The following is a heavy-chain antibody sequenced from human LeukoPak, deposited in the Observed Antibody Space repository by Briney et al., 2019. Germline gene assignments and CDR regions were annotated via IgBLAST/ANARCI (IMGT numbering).Heavy chain of an antibody. V-gene: IGHV1-2*02. Sequence: ASVKVSCKASGYTFTGFYIHWVRQAPGQGLEWMGWINPDSGGTNYAQKFQDRVTMTRDTSISTAYMELSSLKSDDTAVYYCARESLAGITMIVVVITTDFDYWGQGTLVTVSS. CDR3: ARESLAGITMIVVVITTDFDY. CDR2: INPDSGGT. CDR1: GYTFTGFY. D-gene: IGHD3-22*01. J-gene: IGHJ4*02.